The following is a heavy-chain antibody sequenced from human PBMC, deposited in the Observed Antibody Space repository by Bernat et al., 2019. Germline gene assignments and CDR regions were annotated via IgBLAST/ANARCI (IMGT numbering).Heavy chain of an antibody. V-gene: IGHV4-34*01. D-gene: IGHD3-3*01. CDR1: GGSFSGYY. Sequence: QVQLQQWGAGLLKPSETLSLPCAVYGGSFSGYYWSWIRQPPGKGLEWIGEINHSGSTNYNPSLKSRVTISVDTSKNQFSLKLSSVTAADTAVYYCARGVSRYYDFWSGYSQNWFDPWGQGTLVTVSS. CDR2: INHSGST. CDR3: ARGVSRYYDFWSGYSQNWFDP. J-gene: IGHJ5*02.